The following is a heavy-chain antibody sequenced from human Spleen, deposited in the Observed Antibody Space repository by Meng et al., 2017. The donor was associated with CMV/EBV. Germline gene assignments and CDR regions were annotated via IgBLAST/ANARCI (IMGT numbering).Heavy chain of an antibody. CDR3: ARARGSSWYYFDY. Sequence: ASVKVSCKASGYTFTGHYIHWVRQAPGQGLEWMGWISPNSGFTNYAQKFQGRVTITKDTSFTTAYMDLSRLRSDDTAMYYCARARGSSWYYFDYWGQGTLVTVSS. D-gene: IGHD6-13*01. CDR1: GYTFTGHY. CDR2: ISPNSGFT. V-gene: IGHV1-2*02. J-gene: IGHJ4*02.